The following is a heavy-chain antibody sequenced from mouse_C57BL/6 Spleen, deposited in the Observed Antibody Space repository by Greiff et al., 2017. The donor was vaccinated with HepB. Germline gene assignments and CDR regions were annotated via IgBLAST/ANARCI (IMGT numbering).Heavy chain of an antibody. CDR3: ARHYGNYGTWFAY. CDR2: ISDGGSYT. CDR1: GFTFSSYA. V-gene: IGHV5-4*01. D-gene: IGHD2-1*01. Sequence: EVQLVESGGGLVKPGGSLKLSCAASGFTFSSYAMSWVRQTPEKRLEWVATISDGGSYTYYPDNVKGRFTISRDNAKNNLYLQMSHLKSEDTAMYYCARHYGNYGTWFAYWGQGTLVTVSA. J-gene: IGHJ3*01.